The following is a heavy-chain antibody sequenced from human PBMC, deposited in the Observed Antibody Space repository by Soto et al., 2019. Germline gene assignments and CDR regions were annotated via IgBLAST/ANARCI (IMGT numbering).Heavy chain of an antibody. J-gene: IGHJ5*02. D-gene: IGHD1-26*01. CDR3: AKDQGGSYLLYWFDP. V-gene: IGHV3-30*18. Sequence: SLRLSCAASGFTFSSYGMHWVRQAPGKGLEWVAVISYDGSNKYYADSVKGRFTISRDNSKNTLYLQMNSLRAEDTAVYYCAKDQGGSYLLYWFDPWGQGTPVTVYS. CDR1: GFTFSSYG. CDR2: ISYDGSNK.